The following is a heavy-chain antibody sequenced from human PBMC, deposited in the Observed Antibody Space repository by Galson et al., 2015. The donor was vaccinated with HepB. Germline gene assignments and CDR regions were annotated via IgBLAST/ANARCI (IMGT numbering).Heavy chain of an antibody. Sequence: SETLSLTCTVSGGSISHYYWSWIRQPPGKGLEWIGYIYYNGTTNYNPSLKSRVTMSVDTSKNHFSLRLSSVTAADAAVYYCARGGGLFDYWGQGTLFTVSS. CDR1: GGSISHYY. CDR2: IYYNGTT. V-gene: IGHV4-59*08. J-gene: IGHJ4*02. CDR3: ARGGGLFDY.